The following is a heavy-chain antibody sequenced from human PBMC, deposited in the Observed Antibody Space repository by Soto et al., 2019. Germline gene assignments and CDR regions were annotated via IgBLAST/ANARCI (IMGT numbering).Heavy chain of an antibody. CDR3: AKVLLTYTSGWYHPHFDY. CDR2: VSNDGSNK. Sequence: HPGGSLRLSCAASGFTFSSYVMHWVRQSPGNWLEWVAVVSNDGSNKDYADSAQGRFTISRDNSKNTLYLQLQSLRAEDTSVYYCAKVLLTYTSGWYHPHFDYWGQGTLVTVSS. J-gene: IGHJ4*02. V-gene: IGHV3-30*18. CDR1: GFTFSSYV. D-gene: IGHD6-19*01.